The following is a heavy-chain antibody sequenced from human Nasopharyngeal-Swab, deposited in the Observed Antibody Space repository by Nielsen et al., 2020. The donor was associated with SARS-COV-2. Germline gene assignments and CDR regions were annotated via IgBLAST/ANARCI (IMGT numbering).Heavy chain of an antibody. J-gene: IGHJ6*02. CDR2: INHSGST. V-gene: IGHV4-34*01. CDR3: ARGCTIFGVNYGMDV. CDR1: GGSSSGYY. D-gene: IGHD3-3*01. Sequence: SETLSLTCAVYGGSSSGYYWSWIRQPPGKGLEWIGEINHSGSTNYNPSLKSRVTISVDTSKNQFSLKLSSVTAADTAVYYCARGCTIFGVNYGMDVWGQGTTVTVSS.